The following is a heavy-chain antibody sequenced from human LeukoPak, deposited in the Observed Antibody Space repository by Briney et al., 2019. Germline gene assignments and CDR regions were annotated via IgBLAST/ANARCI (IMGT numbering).Heavy chain of an antibody. CDR1: GGSISSGGYY. V-gene: IGHV4-30-2*02. J-gene: IGHJ4*02. CDR2: IYHSGST. CDR3: AGSFWSGYPAGEVDY. D-gene: IGHD3-3*01. Sequence: PSETLSLTCTVSGGSISSGGYYWSWIRQPPGKGLEWIGYIYHSGSTYYNPSLKSRVTISVDTSKNQLSLKLSSVTAADTAVYYCAGSFWSGYPAGEVDYWGQGTLVTVSS.